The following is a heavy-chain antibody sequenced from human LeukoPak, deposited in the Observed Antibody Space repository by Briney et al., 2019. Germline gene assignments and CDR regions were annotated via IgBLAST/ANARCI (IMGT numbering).Heavy chain of an antibody. CDR1: GGSIGSDTFS. V-gene: IGHV4-30-2*01. Sequence: ASQTLSLTCTVSGGSIGSDTFSYNWIRQPPGKGLEWIGYIFHTGSTYYNPSLKSRVTISVDTSKNQFSLKLSSVTAADTAVYYCARARYCSGGSCYSQWFDPWGQGTLVTVSS. CDR3: ARARYCSGGSCYSQWFDP. CDR2: IFHTGST. D-gene: IGHD2-15*01. J-gene: IGHJ5*02.